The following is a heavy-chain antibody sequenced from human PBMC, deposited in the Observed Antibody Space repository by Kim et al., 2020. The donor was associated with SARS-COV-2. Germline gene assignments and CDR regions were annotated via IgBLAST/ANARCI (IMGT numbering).Heavy chain of an antibody. CDR1: GGSFSGYY. CDR2: INHSGST. J-gene: IGHJ4*02. D-gene: IGHD6-13*01. Sequence: SETLSLTCAVYGGSFSGYYWSWIRQPPGKGLEWIGEINHSGSTNYNPSLKSRVTISVDTSKNQFSLKLSSVTAADTAVYYCARFHIAAAGTSTFFDYWGQGTLVTVSS. CDR3: ARFHIAAAGTSTFFDY. V-gene: IGHV4-34*01.